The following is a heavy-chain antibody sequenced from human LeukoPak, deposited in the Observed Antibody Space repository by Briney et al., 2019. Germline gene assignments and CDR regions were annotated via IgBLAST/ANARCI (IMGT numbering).Heavy chain of an antibody. J-gene: IGHJ4*02. D-gene: IGHD3-22*01. CDR3: ARDRYYYDSSGLAFDY. Sequence: GGSLRLSCAASGFTFSSYSMNWVRQAPGKGLEWVSSISSSSSYIYYADSVKGRFTISRDNAKNSLYLQMNSLRAEDTAVYYCARDRYYYDSSGLAFDYWGQGTLVTVSS. CDR1: GFTFSSYS. V-gene: IGHV3-21*01. CDR2: ISSSSSYI.